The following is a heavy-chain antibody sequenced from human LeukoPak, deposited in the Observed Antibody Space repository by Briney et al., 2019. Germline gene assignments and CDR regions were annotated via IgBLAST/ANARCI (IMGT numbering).Heavy chain of an antibody. J-gene: IGHJ4*02. Sequence: PGGSLRLSCAASGFTFSSYGMHWVRQAPGKGLEWVAVISYDGCNKYYADSVKGRFTISRDNSKNTLYLQMNSLRAEDTAVYYCAKAKVDSSGFGADYWGQGTLVTVSS. CDR3: AKAKVDSSGFGADY. V-gene: IGHV3-30*18. CDR1: GFTFSSYG. CDR2: ISYDGCNK. D-gene: IGHD3-22*01.